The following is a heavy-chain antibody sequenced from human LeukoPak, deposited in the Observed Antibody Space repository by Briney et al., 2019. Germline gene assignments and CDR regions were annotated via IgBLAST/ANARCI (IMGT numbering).Heavy chain of an antibody. J-gene: IGHJ4*02. CDR3: ANPLRCDPYYLDY. CDR1: IFISSSVA. V-gene: IGHV3-23*01. Sequence: GGSLRLSCAASIFISSSVAMSWLRQAPGKGLEWVSAISGSGGSTYYADSVKGRFTISRDNSKNTLYLQMNSLRAEDTAVYYGANPLRCDPYYLDYWGQGTLVTVSS. D-gene: IGHD2-21*02. CDR2: ISGSGGST.